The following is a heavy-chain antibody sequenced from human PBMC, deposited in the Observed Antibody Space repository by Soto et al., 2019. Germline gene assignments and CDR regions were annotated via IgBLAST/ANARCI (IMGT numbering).Heavy chain of an antibody. V-gene: IGHV1-18*01. J-gene: IGHJ4*02. CDR1: GYTFTSYC. CDR3: ARGTVNPEYSGYDNFDY. Sequence: QVQLVQSGAEVKKPGASVKVSCTASGYTFTSYCISWVRQAPGQGLEWLGWISAYNGNTNYAQKLQGRVTMTTDTSTSTAYMELRSLRSDDTAVYYCARGTVNPEYSGYDNFDYWGQGTLVTVSS. CDR2: ISAYNGNT. D-gene: IGHD5-12*01.